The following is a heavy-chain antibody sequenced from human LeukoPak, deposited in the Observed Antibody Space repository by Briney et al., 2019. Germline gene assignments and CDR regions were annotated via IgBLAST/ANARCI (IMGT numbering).Heavy chain of an antibody. V-gene: IGHV3-74*01. Sequence: GGSLRLSCAASGFTFSSYWMHWVRQAPGEGLVWVSRISSDGSSRSYADSVNGRFTISRDNAKNTLFLQMNRLRAEDTAVYYCVRDPEGVWGSSWAFDIWGQGTMVTVSS. J-gene: IGHJ3*02. CDR1: GFTFSSYW. CDR2: ISSDGSSR. D-gene: IGHD3-16*01. CDR3: VRDPEGVWGSSWAFDI.